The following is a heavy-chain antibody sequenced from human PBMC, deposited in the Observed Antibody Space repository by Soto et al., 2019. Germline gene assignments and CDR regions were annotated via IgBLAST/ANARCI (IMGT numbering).Heavy chain of an antibody. CDR3: AVSRDGYSMDV. CDR2: IYYSGST. J-gene: IGHJ6*02. D-gene: IGHD2-2*01. CDR1: GGSISSGGYY. Sequence: QVQLQESGPGLVKPSQTLSLPCTVSGGSISSGGYYWSWIRQHPGKGLEWIGYIYYSGSTYYNPSLESRVTKSVDTSKDQFSLKLSSVTAADTAVYYCAVSRDGYSMDVWGQGTTVTVSS. V-gene: IGHV4-31*03.